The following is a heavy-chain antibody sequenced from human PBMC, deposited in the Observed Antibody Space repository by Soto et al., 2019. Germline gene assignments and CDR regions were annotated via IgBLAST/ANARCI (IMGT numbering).Heavy chain of an antibody. CDR3: ARDELRTAVAGCIEY. V-gene: IGHV3-30-3*01. J-gene: IGHJ4*02. D-gene: IGHD6-19*01. CDR2: ISYDEINT. CDR1: GFTFNTYA. Sequence: QVQLVESGGGVVQPGRSLRLSCAASGFTFNTYAMHWVRQAPGKGLEWVAVISYDEINTYYADSVKGRFTISRDNSKKTQYLQMNSLRAEDTAVYYCARDELRTAVAGCIEYWGQGTLVTVSS.